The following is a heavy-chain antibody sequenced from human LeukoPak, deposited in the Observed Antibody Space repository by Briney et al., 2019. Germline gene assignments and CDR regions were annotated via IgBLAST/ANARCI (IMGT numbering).Heavy chain of an antibody. CDR2: INHSGST. CDR1: GGSFSGYY. CDR3: ARGPEWLVLGY. V-gene: IGHV4-34*01. J-gene: IGHJ4*02. Sequence: SETLSLTCAVYGGSFSGYYWSWIRQPPGEGLEWIGEINHSGSTNYNPSLKSRVTISVDTSKNQFSLKLSSVTAADTAVYYCARGPEWLVLGYWGQGTLVTVSS. D-gene: IGHD6-19*01.